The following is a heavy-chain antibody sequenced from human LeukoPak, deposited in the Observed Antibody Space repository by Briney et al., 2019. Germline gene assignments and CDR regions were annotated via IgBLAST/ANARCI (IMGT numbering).Heavy chain of an antibody. Sequence: ASVTVSCKATGYTFSGTGWYLYWLRQAPGQGLECMGWIHPNNGDTAYAQKLGGRVAMTRDTSFSTAYMELRRLRPDDTAVYFCARDGPAQMVDLDYWGQGTLVTVSS. V-gene: IGHV1-2*02. D-gene: IGHD3-10*01. J-gene: IGHJ4*02. CDR3: ARDGPAQMVDLDY. CDR2: IHPNNGDT. CDR1: GYTFSGTGWY.